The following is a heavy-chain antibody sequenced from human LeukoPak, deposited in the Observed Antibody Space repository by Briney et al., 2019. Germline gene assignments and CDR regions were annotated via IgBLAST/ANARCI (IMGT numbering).Heavy chain of an antibody. CDR1: GFTFNNYA. D-gene: IGHD3-3*01. J-gene: IGHJ6*03. V-gene: IGHV3-23*01. CDR3: AKGAFYDFWSGHDSDSYYYYYMDV. Sequence: PGGSLRLSCAASGFTFNNYAMSWVRQAPGKGLEWVSAISGSGGSTYYADSVKGRFTISRDNSKNTLYLQMNSLRAEDTALYYCAKGAFYDFWSGHDSDSYYYYYMDVWGKGTTVTVSS. CDR2: ISGSGGST.